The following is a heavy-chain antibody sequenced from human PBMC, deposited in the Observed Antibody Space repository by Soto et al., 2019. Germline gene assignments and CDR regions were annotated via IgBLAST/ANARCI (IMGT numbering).Heavy chain of an antibody. CDR2: MNPNSGNS. D-gene: IGHD2-2*01. CDR1: GYSLISYD. Sequence: QVQLVQSGAEVKKPGASVKVSCKASGYSLISYDINWVRQATGQGLEWMGWMNPNSGNSGYAQKFQGRVTMTRNTSISTAYMELSSLRSEDTAVYYCAREAAALGNDYWGQGTLVTVSS. V-gene: IGHV1-8*01. CDR3: AREAAALGNDY. J-gene: IGHJ4*02.